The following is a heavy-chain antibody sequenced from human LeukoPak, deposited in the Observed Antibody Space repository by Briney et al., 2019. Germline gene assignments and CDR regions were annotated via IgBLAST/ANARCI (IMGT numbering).Heavy chain of an antibody. Sequence: GGSLRLSCSASGFTFSAFGMHWVRQPPGKGPEWVTFIRYDGSNKYYTDSVKGRFTIFRDNAKNSLYLQMNSLRVEDTAVYYCARVSGPLGSDFDYWGQGTLVTVSS. J-gene: IGHJ4*02. CDR2: IRYDGSNK. CDR1: GFTFSAFG. V-gene: IGHV3-30*02. D-gene: IGHD1-26*01. CDR3: ARVSGPLGSDFDY.